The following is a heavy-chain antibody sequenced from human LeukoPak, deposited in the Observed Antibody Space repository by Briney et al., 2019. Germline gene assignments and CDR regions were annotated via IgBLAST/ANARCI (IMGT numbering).Heavy chain of an antibody. D-gene: IGHD2-2*01. CDR3: ARAHLYCSSTSCYLNY. V-gene: IGHV1-2*02. Sequence: ASVKVSCKASGYTFTGYYMHWVRQAPGQGLEWMGWINPNSGGTNYAQKFQGRVTMTRGTSISTAYMELSRLRSDVTAVYYCARAHLYCSSTSCYLNYWGQGTLVTVSS. J-gene: IGHJ4*02. CDR2: INPNSGGT. CDR1: GYTFTGYY.